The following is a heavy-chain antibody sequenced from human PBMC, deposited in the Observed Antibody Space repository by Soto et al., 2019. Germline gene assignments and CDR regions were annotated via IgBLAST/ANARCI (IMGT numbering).Heavy chain of an antibody. V-gene: IGHV4-34*01. CDR2: INHSGST. CDR3: ARGMSSWYWGRWFDP. D-gene: IGHD6-13*01. J-gene: IGHJ5*02. CDR1: GGSFSGYY. Sequence: PSETLSLTCAVYGGSFSGYYRSWIRQPPGKGLEWIGEINHSGSTNYNPFLKSRVTISVDTSKNQFSLKLSSVTAADTAVYYCARGMSSWYWGRWFDPWGQGTLVTVSS.